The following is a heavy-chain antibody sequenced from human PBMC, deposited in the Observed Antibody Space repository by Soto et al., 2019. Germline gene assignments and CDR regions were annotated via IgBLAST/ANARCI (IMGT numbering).Heavy chain of an antibody. CDR1: GLISSSYA. V-gene: IGHV3-7*03. J-gene: IGHJ5*02. D-gene: IGHD4-4*01. CDR2: IKEDGIEQ. Sequence: PGGSLRLSCAASGLISSSYAMSLVRQAPGKGLECVSNIKEDGIEQHYVDSVKGRFTISRANTENSLFLQMNKLRVDDSAIYYCTITTSTVSYWFDPWGPGTQVTVSS. CDR3: TITTSTVSYWFDP.